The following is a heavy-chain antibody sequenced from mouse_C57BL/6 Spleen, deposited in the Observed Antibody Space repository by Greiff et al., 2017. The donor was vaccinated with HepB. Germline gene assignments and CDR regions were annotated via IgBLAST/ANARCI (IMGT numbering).Heavy chain of an antibody. CDR1: GYAFSSSW. V-gene: IGHV1-82*01. CDR3: ASQYYGSSYDYYAMDY. D-gene: IGHD1-1*01. CDR2: IYPGDGDT. J-gene: IGHJ4*01. Sequence: VQLQQSGPELVKPGASVKISCKASGYAFSSSWMNWVKQRPGKGLEWIGRIYPGDGDTNYNGKFKGKATLTADKSSSTAYMQLSSLTSEDSAVYFCASQYYGSSYDYYAMDYWGQGTSVTVSS.